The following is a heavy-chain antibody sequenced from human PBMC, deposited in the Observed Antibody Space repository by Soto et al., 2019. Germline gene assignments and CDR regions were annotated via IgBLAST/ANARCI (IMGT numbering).Heavy chain of an antibody. J-gene: IGHJ4*02. Sequence: QVQLQESGPGLVKPSGTLSLACAVSGGSISSSYWCSWVRQPPGKGLEWIGEIYHSGSTIYNPSLKSRVTISVDKSKNQFSLKLSSVTAADPAVYYCASRRDGYPYLDYWGQGTLVTVSS. CDR3: ASRRDGYPYLDY. CDR1: GGSISSSYW. V-gene: IGHV4-4*02. CDR2: IYHSGST. D-gene: IGHD5-12*01.